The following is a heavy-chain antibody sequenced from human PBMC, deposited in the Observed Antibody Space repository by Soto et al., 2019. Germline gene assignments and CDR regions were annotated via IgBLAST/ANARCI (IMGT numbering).Heavy chain of an antibody. CDR3: ARDPPGFHNAFDF. Sequence: PSQTLSLTCAISGDSVSSNGAAWNWIRQSPSRGLEWLGRTYYRSRWYSDYAPSVKSRITVNPDTSQNQFSLQLNSVTPEDTAIYYCARDPPGFHNAFDFWGQGTLVTVSS. J-gene: IGHJ4*02. V-gene: IGHV6-1*01. CDR2: TYYRSRWYS. CDR1: GDSVSSNGAA.